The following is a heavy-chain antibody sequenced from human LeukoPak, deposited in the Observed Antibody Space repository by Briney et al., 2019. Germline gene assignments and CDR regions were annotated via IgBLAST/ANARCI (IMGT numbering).Heavy chain of an antibody. D-gene: IGHD7-27*01. V-gene: IGHV3-11*01. CDR1: GFSFSDHY. CDR2: LSNSGSDI. J-gene: IGHJ4*02. Sequence: GGSLRLSCVVSGFSFSDHYMTWIRQAPGKGLECISYLSNSGSDIFHADSVKGRFSISRDNAKNSVYLQMNSLRVEDTAVYYCARGHWGLDYWGQGTPVTVSP. CDR3: ARGHWGLDY.